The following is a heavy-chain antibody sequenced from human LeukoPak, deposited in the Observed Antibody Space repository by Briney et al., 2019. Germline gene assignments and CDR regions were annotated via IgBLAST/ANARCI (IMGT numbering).Heavy chain of an antibody. CDR3: ARPGLGNYGMDV. V-gene: IGHV4-31*03. CDR1: GGSISSGGYY. J-gene: IGHJ6*02. Sequence: SQTLSLTCTVSGGSISSGGYYWSWIRQHPGKGLEWIGYIYYSGSTYYNPSLKSRVTISVDTSKNQFSLKLSSVTAADTAVYYCARPGLGNYGMDVWGQGTTVTVSS. D-gene: IGHD7-27*01. CDR2: IYYSGST.